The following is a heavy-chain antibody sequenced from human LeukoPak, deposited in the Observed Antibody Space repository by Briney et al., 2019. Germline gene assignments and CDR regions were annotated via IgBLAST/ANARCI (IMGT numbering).Heavy chain of an antibody. Sequence: GGSLRLSCAASGFTFDDYAMHWVRQAPGKGLEWVSGISWNSGSIGYADSVKGRFTISRDNAKNSLYLQMNSLRAEDTALYYCAKGPSYSSPTINWFDPWGQGTLVTVSS. CDR3: AKGPSYSSPTINWFDP. CDR2: ISWNSGSI. CDR1: GFTFDDYA. J-gene: IGHJ5*02. V-gene: IGHV3-9*01. D-gene: IGHD6-19*01.